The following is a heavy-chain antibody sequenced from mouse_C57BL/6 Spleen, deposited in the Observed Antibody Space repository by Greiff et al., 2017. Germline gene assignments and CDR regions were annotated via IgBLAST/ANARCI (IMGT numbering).Heavy chain of an antibody. J-gene: IGHJ4*01. CDR3: ATTVVEGAMDY. D-gene: IGHD1-1*01. V-gene: IGHV1-69*01. CDR2: IDPSDSYT. Sequence: QVQLQQPGAELVMPGASVKLSCKASGYTFTSYWMHWVKQRPGQGLEWIGEIDPSDSYTNYNQKFKGKSTLTVDKSSSTAYMQLSSLTSEDSAVYYCATTVVEGAMDYWGQGTSGTVSS. CDR1: GYTFTSYW.